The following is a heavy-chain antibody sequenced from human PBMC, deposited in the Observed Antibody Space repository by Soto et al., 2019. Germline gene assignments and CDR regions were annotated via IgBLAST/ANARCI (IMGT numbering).Heavy chain of an antibody. CDR2: IYRTGST. Sequence: SETLSLTCAVSGGSFTSNNWWTWVRQPSGQGLEWIGEIYRTGSTNYNPSLKSRVTISLDKSENQFSLKVTSLTAADTAVYYCAGRDPGTSVDYWGQGTLVTVSS. CDR1: GGSFTSNNW. J-gene: IGHJ4*02. D-gene: IGHD1-7*01. V-gene: IGHV4-4*02. CDR3: AGRDPGTSVDY.